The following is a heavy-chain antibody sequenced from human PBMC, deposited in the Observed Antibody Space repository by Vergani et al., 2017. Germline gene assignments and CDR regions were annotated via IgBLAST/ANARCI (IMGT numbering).Heavy chain of an antibody. D-gene: IGHD2-21*02. J-gene: IGHJ4*02. CDR2: ISAYNGNT. Sequence: QVQLVQSGAEVKKPGASVKVSCKASGYPFTSYGISWVRPAPGQGLEWMGWISAYNGNTNYAQKLQGRVTMTTDTSTSTAYMELRSLRSDDTAVYYCARXWALLAYCGGDCYPPFDYWGQGTLVTVSS. CDR3: ARXWALLAYCGGDCYPPFDY. V-gene: IGHV1-18*04. CDR1: GYPFTSYG.